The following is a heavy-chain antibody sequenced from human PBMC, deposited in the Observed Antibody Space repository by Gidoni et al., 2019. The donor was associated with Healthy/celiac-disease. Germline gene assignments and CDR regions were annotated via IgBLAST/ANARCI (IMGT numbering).Heavy chain of an antibody. Sequence: GRSLRPSCAASGFTFSSYGMHWVRQAPGKGLEWVAVICYDGSNKYYADSVKGRFTISRDNSKNTLYLQMNSLRAEDTAVYYCARDYYDSSGMCYYMDVWGKGTTVTVSS. CDR2: ICYDGSNK. CDR1: GFTFSSYG. V-gene: IGHV3-33*01. CDR3: ARDYYDSSGMCYYMDV. D-gene: IGHD3-22*01. J-gene: IGHJ6*03.